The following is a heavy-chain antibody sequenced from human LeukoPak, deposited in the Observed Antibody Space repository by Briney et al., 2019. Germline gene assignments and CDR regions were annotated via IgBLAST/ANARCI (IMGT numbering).Heavy chain of an antibody. CDR2: ITTSSSYI. D-gene: IGHD5-18*01. CDR1: GFTFSRYS. V-gene: IGHV3-21*01. CDR3: ARDLGGYSYGSHFDY. Sequence: PGGSLRLSCAASGFTFSRYSLNWVRQAPGKGLKWVSSITTSSSYIYYADSVKGRFTISRDNARNSLYLHMNSLRAEDTAVYYCARDLGGYSYGSHFDYWGQGTLVTVSS. J-gene: IGHJ4*02.